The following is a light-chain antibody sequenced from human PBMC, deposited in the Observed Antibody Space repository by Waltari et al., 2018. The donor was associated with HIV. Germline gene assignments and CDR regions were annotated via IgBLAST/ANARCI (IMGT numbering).Light chain of an antibody. CDR3: QQRSNWPPEFT. V-gene: IGKV3-11*01. CDR1: QSVSNH. CDR2: DAS. Sequence: DTVLTQYPATLSLSPGERATLSCRSSQSVSNHLAWYQQKPGQAPRLLIYDASNRATGVPARFSGSRSWTDFTRTISSLDPEDFAVYYCQQRSNWPPEFTFGPGTKVDIK. J-gene: IGKJ3*01.